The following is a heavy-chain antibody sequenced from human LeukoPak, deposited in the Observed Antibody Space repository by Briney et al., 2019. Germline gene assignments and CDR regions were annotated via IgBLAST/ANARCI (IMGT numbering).Heavy chain of an antibody. CDR3: ARDSCSSTSCPPFDY. CDR2: ISSSGSTI. J-gene: IGHJ4*02. Sequence: GGSLRLSCAASGFTFSDYYMSWIRQAPGKGLEWVSYISSSGSTIYYADSVKGRFTISRDNAKNSLYLQMNSLRAEDTAVYYCARDSCSSTSCPPFDYWGQGTLVTVSS. V-gene: IGHV3-11*04. D-gene: IGHD2-2*01. CDR1: GFTFSDYY.